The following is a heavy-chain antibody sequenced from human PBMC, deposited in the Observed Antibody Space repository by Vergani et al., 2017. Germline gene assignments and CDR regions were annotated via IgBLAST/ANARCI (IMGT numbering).Heavy chain of an antibody. CDR1: GYTFTSYD. CDR2: MNPNSGNT. D-gene: IGHD6-13*01. CDR3: VTGRGIY. V-gene: IGHV1-8*01. J-gene: IGHJ4*02. Sequence: QVQLAQSGAEVKKPGASVKVSCKAAGYTFTSYDINLVRQATGQGLEWMGWMNPNSGNTGYAQKFQGRVTMTRKTSISTAYMELSSLRSDDTAVYYCVTGRGIYWGQGTLVTVSS.